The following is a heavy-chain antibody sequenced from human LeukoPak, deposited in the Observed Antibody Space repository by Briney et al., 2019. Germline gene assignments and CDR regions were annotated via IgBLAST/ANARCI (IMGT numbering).Heavy chain of an antibody. CDR2: ISGSGGIT. J-gene: IGHJ6*02. V-gene: IGHV3-23*01. D-gene: IGHD3-22*01. CDR1: GFTFSSYA. CDR3: ATSMYYYDSSGYICGMDV. Sequence: PGGSLRLSCAASGFTFSSYAMSWVRQAPGKGLEWVSGISGSGGITYYADSVKGRFTISRDNSKNTLYLQMNSLRAEDTAVYYCATSMYYYDSSGYICGMDVWGQGTTVTVSS.